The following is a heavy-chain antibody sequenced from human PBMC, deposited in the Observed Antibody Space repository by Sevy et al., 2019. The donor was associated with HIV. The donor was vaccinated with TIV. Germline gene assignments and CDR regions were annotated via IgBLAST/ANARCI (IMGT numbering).Heavy chain of an antibody. CDR3: ARAVRNPHEGTFDY. J-gene: IGHJ4*02. D-gene: IGHD1-1*01. V-gene: IGHV4-31*03. Sequence: SETLSLTCTVSGGSISSGGYYWSWIRQHPGKGLEWIGYIYYSGSTYYNPSLKSRVTISVDTSKNQFSLKLSSVTAADTAVYYCARAVRNPHEGTFDYWGQGILVTVSS. CDR2: IYYSGST. CDR1: GGSISSGGYY.